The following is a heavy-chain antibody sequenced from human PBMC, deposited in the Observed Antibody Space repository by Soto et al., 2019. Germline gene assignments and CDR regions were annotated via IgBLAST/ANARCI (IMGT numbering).Heavy chain of an antibody. Sequence: GGSLRLSCAASGFTFSDYYMSWIRQAPGKGLEWVSYISSSSSYTNYADSVKGRFTISRDNAKNSLYLQMNSLRAEDTAVYYCARENYYGSGSLFADVWGQGTTVTVSS. D-gene: IGHD3-10*01. J-gene: IGHJ6*02. CDR1: GFTFSDYY. V-gene: IGHV3-11*06. CDR2: ISSSSSYT. CDR3: ARENYYGSGSLFADV.